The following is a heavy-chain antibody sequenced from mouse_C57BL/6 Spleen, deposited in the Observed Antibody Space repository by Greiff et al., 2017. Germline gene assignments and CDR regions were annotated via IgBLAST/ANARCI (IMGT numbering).Heavy chain of an antibody. V-gene: IGHV1-50*01. D-gene: IGHD1-1*01. CDR3: ATTVAKAY. J-gene: IGHJ3*01. Sequence: QVQLQQPGAELVKPGASVKLSCKASGYTFTSYWMQWVKQRPGQGLEWIGEIDPSDSYTNYNQKFKGKATLTVDTSSSTAYMQLSSLTSDDSAVYYGATTVAKAYWGQGTLVTVSA. CDR1: GYTFTSYW. CDR2: IDPSDSYT.